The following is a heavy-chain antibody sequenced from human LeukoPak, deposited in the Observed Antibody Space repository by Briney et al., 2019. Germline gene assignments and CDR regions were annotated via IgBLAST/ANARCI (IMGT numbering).Heavy chain of an antibody. V-gene: IGHV3-21*01. J-gene: IGHJ4*02. CDR2: ISSSSSYI. D-gene: IGHD1-26*01. CDR1: GFTFSSCS. Sequence: GGSLRLSCAASGFTFSSCSMNWVRQAPGKGLEWVSSISSSSSYIYYADSVKGRFTISRDNAKNSLYLQMNSLRAEDTAVYYCARDEWELRSYFDYWGQGTLVTVSS. CDR3: ARDEWELRSYFDY.